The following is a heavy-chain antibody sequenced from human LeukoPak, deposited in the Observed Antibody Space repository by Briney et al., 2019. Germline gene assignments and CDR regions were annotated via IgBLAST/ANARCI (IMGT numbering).Heavy chain of an antibody. D-gene: IGHD5/OR15-5a*01. Sequence: SETLSLTCNVSGGSISSNTYFWGWIRRPPGKGLEWIGSIRYSGSTYYNPSLKSRVTISVDTSKNQFSLNLGSLTAADTAVYYCATSDTVSTYNWFDAWGQGTLVIVSS. J-gene: IGHJ5*02. CDR3: ATSDTVSTYNWFDA. CDR1: GGSISSNTYF. V-gene: IGHV4-39*01. CDR2: IRYSGST.